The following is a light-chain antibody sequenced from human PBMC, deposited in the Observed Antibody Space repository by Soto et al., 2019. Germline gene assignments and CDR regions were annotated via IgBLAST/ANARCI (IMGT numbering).Light chain of an antibody. V-gene: IGKV3-15*01. CDR3: QQYNAWPRT. CDR1: QSLSSN. Sequence: EIVMTQSPATLSVSPGERATLSCRASQSLSSNLAWYHQKPGQAPRLLIYGASTRATGIPARFGGSGSGTEFTLTISSLQSEDFAVYYCQQYNAWPRTFGQGTKVEIK. J-gene: IGKJ1*01. CDR2: GAS.